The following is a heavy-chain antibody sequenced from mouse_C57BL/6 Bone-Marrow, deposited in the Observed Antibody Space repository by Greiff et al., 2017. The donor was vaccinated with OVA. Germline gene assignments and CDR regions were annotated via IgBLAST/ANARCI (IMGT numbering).Heavy chain of an antibody. J-gene: IGHJ4*01. CDR3: ARREVYYYGRAMDY. CDR2: INPNNGGT. D-gene: IGHD1-1*01. Sequence: VQLQQSGPELVKPGASVKISCKASGYTFTDYYMNWVKQSHGKSLEWIGDINPNNGGTSYNQKFKGKATLTVDKSSSTAYMELRSLTSEDSAVYYCARREVYYYGRAMDYWGQGTSVTVSS. V-gene: IGHV1-26*01. CDR1: GYTFTDYY.